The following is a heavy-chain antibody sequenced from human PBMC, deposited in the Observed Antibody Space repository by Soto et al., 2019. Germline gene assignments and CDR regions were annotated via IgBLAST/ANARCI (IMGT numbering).Heavy chain of an antibody. D-gene: IGHD3-22*01. V-gene: IGHV3-23*01. J-gene: IGHJ4*02. CDR1: GFTFSSNA. Sequence: GGSLRLSCAASGFTFSSNAMSWVRQVPGKGLEWVSGITGSGGITHYADSVKGRFTISRDNSRNTLHLQMNYLRVEDTAVDFCAKHTTCSYDRTGPGDYFDYWGQGTLVTVSS. CDR3: AKHTTCSYDRTGPGDYFDY. CDR2: ITGSGGIT.